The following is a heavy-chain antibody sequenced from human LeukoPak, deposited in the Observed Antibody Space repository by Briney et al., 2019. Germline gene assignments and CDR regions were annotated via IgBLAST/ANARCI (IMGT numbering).Heavy chain of an antibody. CDR1: GGSFSGYY. CDR2: INHSGST. D-gene: IGHD5-24*01. Sequence: SETLSLTCAVYGGSFSGYYWSWIRQPPGKGLEWIGEINHSGSTNYNPSLKSRVTISVDTSKNQFSLKLSSVTAADTAVYYCARHGGDGYNYAAFWGQGTLVTVSS. CDR3: ARHGGDGYNYAAF. J-gene: IGHJ4*02. V-gene: IGHV4-34*01.